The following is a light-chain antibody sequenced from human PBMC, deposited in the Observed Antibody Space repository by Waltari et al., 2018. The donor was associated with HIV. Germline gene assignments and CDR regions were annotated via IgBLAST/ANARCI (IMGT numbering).Light chain of an antibody. Sequence: QTALTQPASVSGSPGQSITFSCTGTSSDIGAYNFVSWYQQHPGTAPKLIIFEVTDRPSGVSYRFSGAKSGNTASLTISGLQADDEAVYYCSSYSNNATLVIFGGGTKLTVL. CDR2: EVT. CDR3: SSYSNNATLVI. V-gene: IGLV2-14*01. CDR1: SSDIGAYNF. J-gene: IGLJ2*01.